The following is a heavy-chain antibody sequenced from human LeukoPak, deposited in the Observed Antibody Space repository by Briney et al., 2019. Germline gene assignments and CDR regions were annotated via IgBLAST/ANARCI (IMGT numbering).Heavy chain of an antibody. CDR1: GYTFTSYD. V-gene: IGHV1-8*01. J-gene: IGHJ6*03. D-gene: IGHD2-2*01. CDR2: MNPNSGNT. CDR3: ARVIVVVPAANPLGRALSYYYYMDV. Sequence: ASVKVSCKASGYTFTSYDINWVRQATGQGLEWMGWMNPNSGNTGYAQKFQGRVTMTRNTSISTAYMELSSLRSEDTAVYYCARVIVVVPAANPLGRALSYYYYMDVWGKGTTVTISS.